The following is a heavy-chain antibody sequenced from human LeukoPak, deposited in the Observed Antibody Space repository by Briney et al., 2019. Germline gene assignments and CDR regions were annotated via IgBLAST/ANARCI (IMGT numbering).Heavy chain of an antibody. Sequence: GGSLRLFCSAPGFTYSHYGMHRVRPAPGKGLGGVGVVWSDATEKYYGDAVKGRFTISRDNSRNTLYLQMNSLRAEDTAVYYCAKDAQRGFDYSNSLEYWGQGTLVTVSS. CDR1: GFTYSHYG. CDR2: VWSDATEK. CDR3: AKDAQRGFDYSNSLEY. J-gene: IGHJ4*02. D-gene: IGHD4-11*01. V-gene: IGHV3-33*06.